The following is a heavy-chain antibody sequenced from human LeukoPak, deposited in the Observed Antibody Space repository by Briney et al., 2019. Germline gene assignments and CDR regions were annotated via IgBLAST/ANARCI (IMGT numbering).Heavy chain of an antibody. J-gene: IGHJ4*02. CDR3: ARGKDGLLWFGPRFDY. V-gene: IGHV4-38-2*02. D-gene: IGHD3-10*01. CDR1: GYSISSGYY. CDR2: IYHSGST. Sequence: SETLSLTCTVSGYSISSGYYWGWIRQPPGKGLEWIGSIYHSGSTYYNPSLKSRVTISVDTSKNQFSLKLSSVTAADTAVYYCARGKDGLLWFGPRFDYWGQGTLVTVSS.